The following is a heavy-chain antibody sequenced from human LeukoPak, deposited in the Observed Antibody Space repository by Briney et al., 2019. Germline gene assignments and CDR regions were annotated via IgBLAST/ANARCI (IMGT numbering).Heavy chain of an antibody. CDR2: ISYDGSNK. Sequence: PGRSLRLSCAASGFTFSSYAMHWVRQTPGKGLEWVAVISYDGSNKYYADSVKGRFTISGDNSKNTLYLQMNSLRAEDTAVYYCATHDSSGPEGGYWGQGTLVTVSS. D-gene: IGHD3-22*01. J-gene: IGHJ4*02. V-gene: IGHV3-30-3*01. CDR1: GFTFSSYA. CDR3: ATHDSSGPEGGY.